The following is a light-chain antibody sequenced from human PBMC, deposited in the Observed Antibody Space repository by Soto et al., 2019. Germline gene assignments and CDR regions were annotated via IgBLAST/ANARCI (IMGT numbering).Light chain of an antibody. J-gene: IGKJ5*01. V-gene: IGKV3-20*01. Sequence: EIVLTQSPGTLSLSPGERATLSCRASQSVGSSNLAWYQQKPGQAPRLLIYGASRRATGIPDRFSGSASGTDFTLTISRLEPEDFAVYFCQQYSDLPMTFGQGTRLEIK. CDR3: QQYSDLPMT. CDR1: QSVGSSN. CDR2: GAS.